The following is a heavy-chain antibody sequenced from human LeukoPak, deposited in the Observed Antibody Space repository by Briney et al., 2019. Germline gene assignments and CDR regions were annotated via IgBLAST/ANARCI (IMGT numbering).Heavy chain of an antibody. CDR3: ARAGEYSSYYFDY. J-gene: IGHJ4*02. V-gene: IGHV3-30-3*01. D-gene: IGHD3-10*01. Sequence: GGSLRLSCAASGFTFSSYAMHWVRQAPGKGLEWVAVIPYDGSNKYYADSVKGRFTISRDNSKNTLYLQMNSLRAEDTAVYYCARAGEYSSYYFDYWGQGTLVTVSS. CDR2: IPYDGSNK. CDR1: GFTFSSYA.